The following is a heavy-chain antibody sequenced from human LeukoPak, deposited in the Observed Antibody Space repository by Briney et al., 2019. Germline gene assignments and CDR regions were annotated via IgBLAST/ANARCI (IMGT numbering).Heavy chain of an antibody. J-gene: IGHJ4*02. CDR1: GFTFSSYA. D-gene: IGHD1-14*01. Sequence: GGSLRISCAASGFTFSSYAMSWVRQAPGKGLEWVSAISGSGGSTYYADSVKGRFTISRDNSKNTLYLQMNSLRAEDTAVYYCAKDARYNDYQNSGVDYWGQGTLVTVSS. CDR2: ISGSGGST. V-gene: IGHV3-23*01. CDR3: AKDARYNDYQNSGVDY.